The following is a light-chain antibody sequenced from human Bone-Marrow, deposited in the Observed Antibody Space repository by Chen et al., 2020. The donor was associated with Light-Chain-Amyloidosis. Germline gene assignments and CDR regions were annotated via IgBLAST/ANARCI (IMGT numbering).Light chain of an antibody. J-gene: IGLJ1*01. CDR3: SSYTITNTLV. CDR1: SSDVGGDNH. CDR2: EVT. V-gene: IGLV2-14*01. Sequence: QSALTQPASVSGSPGQSITISCTGTSSDVGGDNHVSWYQQHPDKAPKLMINEVTNRPSWVPARFSGSKSGNTASLTISGLQTEDEADYFCSSYTITNTLVFGSGTRVTVL.